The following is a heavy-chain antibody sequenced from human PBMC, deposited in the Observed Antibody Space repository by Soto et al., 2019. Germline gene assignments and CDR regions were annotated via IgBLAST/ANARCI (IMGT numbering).Heavy chain of an antibody. V-gene: IGHV1-69*06. CDR1: GGSLSTNP. D-gene: IGHD2-15*01. J-gene: IGHJ4*02. CDR3: ARRDSGGFYRFFDS. CDR2: SGSGTGPG. Sequence: SVKVSCKASGGSLSTNPISWVRQAPGQGLEWMGGSGSGTGPGNHAQKFQGRLTVTADKSTSTVYMELTNLSSEDTAVYYCARRDSGGFYRFFDSWGQGTLVTVSS.